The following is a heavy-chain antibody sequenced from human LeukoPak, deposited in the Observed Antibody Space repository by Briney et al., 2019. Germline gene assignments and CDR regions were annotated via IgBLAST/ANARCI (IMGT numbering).Heavy chain of an antibody. CDR3: ARDGDIVVVVAAPYYYYGMDV. D-gene: IGHD2-15*01. CDR2: IKQDGSEK. Sequence: GGSLRLSCAASGFTFSSYGMSWVRQAPGKGLEWVANIKQDGSEKYYVDSVKGRFTISRDNAKNSLYLQMNSLRAEDTAVYYCARDGDIVVVVAAPYYYYGMDVWGQGTTVTVSS. J-gene: IGHJ6*02. CDR1: GFTFSSYG. V-gene: IGHV3-7*03.